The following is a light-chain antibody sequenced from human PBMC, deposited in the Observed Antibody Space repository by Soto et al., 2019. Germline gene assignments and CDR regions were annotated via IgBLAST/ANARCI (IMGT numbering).Light chain of an antibody. Sequence: DIGMTQSPSTLSSSVGDRVTITCRASQSINSWLAWYQQKPGKAPKLLIYKASSLESGVPSRFSGSGSGTEFTLTISSLQPDDFATYYCQQYNSYPITFGPGTKVDIK. V-gene: IGKV1-5*03. CDR2: KAS. J-gene: IGKJ3*01. CDR1: QSINSW. CDR3: QQYNSYPIT.